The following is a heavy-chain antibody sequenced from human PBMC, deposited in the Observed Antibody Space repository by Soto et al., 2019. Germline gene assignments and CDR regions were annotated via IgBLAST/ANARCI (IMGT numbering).Heavy chain of an antibody. CDR2: INSDGSST. Sequence: PGGSLRLSCAASGFTFSSYWMHWVRQAPGKGLVWVSRINSDGSSTSYADSVRGRFTISRDNAKNTLYLQMNSLRAEDTAVYYCAREPIVATIYHLCWFDPWGQGTLVTVSS. V-gene: IGHV3-74*01. CDR1: GFTFSSYW. CDR3: AREPIVATIYHLCWFDP. D-gene: IGHD5-12*01. J-gene: IGHJ5*02.